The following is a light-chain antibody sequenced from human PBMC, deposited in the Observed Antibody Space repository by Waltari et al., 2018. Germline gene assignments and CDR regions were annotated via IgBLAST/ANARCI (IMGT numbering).Light chain of an antibody. V-gene: IGKV1-5*03. CDR1: QSISDW. Sequence: DIQMTQSPSTLSASVGDRITITCRASQSISDWLAWYQQKPGKAPKVLIYKAFTLEIGVPSRFSGSGFGTEFTLTISSLQPDDFATYYCQQYNTFSVTFGGGTKVEIK. J-gene: IGKJ4*01. CDR2: KAF. CDR3: QQYNTFSVT.